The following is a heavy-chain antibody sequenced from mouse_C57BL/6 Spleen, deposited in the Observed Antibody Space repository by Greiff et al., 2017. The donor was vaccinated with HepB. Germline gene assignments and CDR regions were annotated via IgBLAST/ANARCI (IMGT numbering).Heavy chain of an antibody. D-gene: IGHD1-1*01. V-gene: IGHV1-9*01. CDR3: ARKGFTTVVAEDAMDY. CDR2: ILPGSGST. J-gene: IGHJ4*01. CDR1: GYTFTGYW. Sequence: QVQLQQSGAELMKPGASVKLSCKATGYTFTGYWIEWVKQRPGHGLEWIGEILPGSGSTNYNEKFKGKATFTADTSSNTAYMQLSSLTTEDSAIYYCARKGFTTVVAEDAMDYWGQGTSVTVSS.